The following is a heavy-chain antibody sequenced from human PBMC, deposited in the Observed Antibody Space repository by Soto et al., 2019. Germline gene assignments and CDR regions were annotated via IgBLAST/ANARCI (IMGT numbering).Heavy chain of an antibody. J-gene: IGHJ4*02. Sequence: PGGSLRLSCAASGFTFSSYEMNWVRQAPGKTLEWVSYIISGGDAFYYADSVKGRFTISRDNAKNSLFLQMNSLRVEDTAVYYCARVYCSTTTCHVQAFDSWGQGTLVTVSS. V-gene: IGHV3-48*03. D-gene: IGHD2-2*01. CDR1: GFTFSSYE. CDR3: ARVYCSTTTCHVQAFDS. CDR2: IISGGDAF.